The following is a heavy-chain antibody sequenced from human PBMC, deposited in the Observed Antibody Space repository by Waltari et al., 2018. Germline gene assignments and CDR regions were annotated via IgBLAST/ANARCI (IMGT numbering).Heavy chain of an antibody. CDR1: GGTFSSSA. V-gene: IGHV1-69*05. CDR2: ISPRLVTT. D-gene: IGHD4-17*01. Sequence: QVQLVQSGAEVKKPGSSVKVSCKASGGTFSSSAISWVRQAPGQGLGWMGGISPRLVTTNNDKTFGGGVKKSPDESSSAANRVLGSLRAKDQAVFDGGRGRGGGYGDYGGGYWGQGTLVTVSS. CDR3: GRGRGGGYGDYGGGY. J-gene: IGHJ4*02.